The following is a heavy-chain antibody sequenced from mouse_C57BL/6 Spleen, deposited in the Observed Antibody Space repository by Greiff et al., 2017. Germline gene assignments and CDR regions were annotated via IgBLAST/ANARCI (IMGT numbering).Heavy chain of an antibody. CDR1: GYTFTDYN. J-gene: IGHJ1*03. D-gene: IGHD1-1*01. CDR3: ARGYCSSTRYFDG. CDR2: INPNNGGT. Sequence: VQLQQSGPELVKPGASVKIPCKASGYTFTDYNMDWVKQSHGKSLEWIGDINPNNGGTTYNQKFKGKATLTVDKSSSTAYMELRSLTSEDTAVYYCARGYCSSTRYFDGWGTGTTVTVAS. V-gene: IGHV1-18*01.